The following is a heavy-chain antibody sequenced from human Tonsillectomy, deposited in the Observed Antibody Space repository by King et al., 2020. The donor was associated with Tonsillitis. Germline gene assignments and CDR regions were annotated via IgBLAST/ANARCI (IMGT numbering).Heavy chain of an antibody. J-gene: IGHJ4*02. CDR1: GFTFSDYY. CDR2: ISSSGSYT. D-gene: IGHD6-13*01. Sequence: VQLVESGGGLVKPGGSLRLSCVASGFTFSDYYMSWVRQAPGRGLEWVSYISSSGSYTNYEDSVKGRFTISRDNAKNSLYLQMNSLRAEDTSVYYCGRVVDSSCWQYYFDYWGQGTLVTVSS. CDR3: GRVVDSSCWQYYFDY. V-gene: IGHV3-11*06.